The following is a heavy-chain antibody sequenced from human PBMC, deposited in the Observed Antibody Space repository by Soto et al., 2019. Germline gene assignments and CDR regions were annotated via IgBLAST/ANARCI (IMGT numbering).Heavy chain of an antibody. J-gene: IGHJ6*02. V-gene: IGHV1-2*02. Sequence: ASVKVSCKASGYTFTGCYMHWVRQAPGQGLEWMGWISPNSGGTNYAQKFQGRVTMTRDTSISTAYMELSRLRSDDTAVYYCARVKGKDIVLNRLYGMDVWGQGTTVTVSS. CDR2: ISPNSGGT. D-gene: IGHD2-8*01. CDR3: ARVKGKDIVLNRLYGMDV. CDR1: GYTFTGCY.